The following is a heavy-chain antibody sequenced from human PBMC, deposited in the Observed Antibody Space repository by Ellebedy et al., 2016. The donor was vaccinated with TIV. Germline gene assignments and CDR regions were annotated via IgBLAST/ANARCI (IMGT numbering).Heavy chain of an antibody. J-gene: IGHJ3*01. V-gene: IGHV3-23*01. CDR3: AKVVQRQRYEAFNL. Sequence: PGGSLRLSCAASGFTFSSYAMSWVRRAPEKGLEWVSAVSDDGESTYYADSVKGRFTISRDNSKNALYLQMRSLRAEDTVGYYCAKVVQRQRYEAFNLWGQGTMVTVSS. D-gene: IGHD6-25*01. CDR1: GFTFSSYA. CDR2: VSDDGEST.